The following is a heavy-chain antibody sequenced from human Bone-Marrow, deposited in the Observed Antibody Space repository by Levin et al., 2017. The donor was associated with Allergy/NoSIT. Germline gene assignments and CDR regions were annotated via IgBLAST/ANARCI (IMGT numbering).Heavy chain of an antibody. CDR2: IGTAGDT. D-gene: IGHD6-19*01. V-gene: IGHV3-13*04. CDR1: GFTFSSYD. Sequence: GESLKISCAASGFTFSSYDMHWVRQATGKGLEWVSAIGTAGDTYYPGSVKGRFTISRENAKNSLYLQMNSLRAGDTAVYYCARGGSSGWWGQDYWGQGTLVTVSS. J-gene: IGHJ4*02. CDR3: ARGGSSGWWGQDY.